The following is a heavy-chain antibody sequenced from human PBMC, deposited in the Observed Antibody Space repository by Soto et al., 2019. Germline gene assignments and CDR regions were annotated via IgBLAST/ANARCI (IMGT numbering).Heavy chain of an antibody. Sequence: QVQLVQSGAEVKGPGASVKVSCRPSGYTFTANYIHWVRQAPGQGLEWMGWMATRTGDTRFAQKFQGRVTMPRDTSIGTAYMELTTLTLDDTAVYYCARGSGSSWFDYWGQGTQVAVSS. V-gene: IGHV1-2*02. D-gene: IGHD6-25*01. CDR1: GYTFTANY. CDR3: ARGSGSSWFDY. CDR2: MATRTGDT. J-gene: IGHJ4*02.